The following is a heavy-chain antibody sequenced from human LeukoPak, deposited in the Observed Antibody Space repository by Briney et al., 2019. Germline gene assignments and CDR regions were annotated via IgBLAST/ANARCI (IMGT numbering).Heavy chain of an antibody. CDR3: ARDWGGENDY. Sequence: GGSLRLSCAASGFTFSRYWMTWVRQAPGKGLEWVANIKQDGSEKYYVDSVKGRFTISRDNAKNSLYLQMNSLRDEDTAVYYCARDWGGENDYWGQGTLVTVSS. CDR1: GFTFSRYW. J-gene: IGHJ4*02. D-gene: IGHD3-10*01. V-gene: IGHV3-7*01. CDR2: IKQDGSEK.